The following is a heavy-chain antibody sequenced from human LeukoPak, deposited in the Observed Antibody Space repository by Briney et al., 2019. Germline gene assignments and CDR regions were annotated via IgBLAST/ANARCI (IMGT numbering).Heavy chain of an antibody. Sequence: GESLKISCKGSGYTFTNSWVAWVRPMPGKGLECMGIIYPGDSDTRYSPSFQGQVTISADKSISTAYLQWSSPKASDTAMYYCARPIGGGTLGFDYWGQGTLVTVSS. V-gene: IGHV5-51*01. D-gene: IGHD2-21*01. CDR2: IYPGDSDT. CDR3: ARPIGGGTLGFDY. J-gene: IGHJ4*02. CDR1: GYTFTNSW.